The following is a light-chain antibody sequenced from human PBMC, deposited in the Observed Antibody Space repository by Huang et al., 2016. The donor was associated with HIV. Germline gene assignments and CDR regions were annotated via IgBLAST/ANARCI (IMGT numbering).Light chain of an antibody. CDR2: DVS. CDR1: QAIGTY. CDR3: QQSYSALIT. Sequence: IQLTQSPTSLSASVGDRVTIACRASQAIGTYLNWFQQKPVRAPKLLISDVSSLHTGIPARFIGSGSGTEFTLTSRGLQFDDFATYFCQQSYSALITFGQGTRLEIK. J-gene: IGKJ5*01. V-gene: IGKV1-39*01.